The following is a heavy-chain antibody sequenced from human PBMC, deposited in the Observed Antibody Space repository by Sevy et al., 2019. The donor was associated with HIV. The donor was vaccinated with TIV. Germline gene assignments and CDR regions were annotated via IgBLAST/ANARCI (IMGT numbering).Heavy chain of an antibody. J-gene: IGHJ4*02. CDR2: ISGSGGST. D-gene: IGHD4-17*01. CDR1: GFTFSSYA. Sequence: GGSLRLSCAASGFTFSSYAMSWVRQAPGKGLEWVSAISGSGGSTYYADSVKDRFTISRDNSKNTLYLQMNSLRAEDTAVYYCAKVHDYGDYPPGYWGQGTLVTVSS. CDR3: AKVHDYGDYPPGY. V-gene: IGHV3-23*01.